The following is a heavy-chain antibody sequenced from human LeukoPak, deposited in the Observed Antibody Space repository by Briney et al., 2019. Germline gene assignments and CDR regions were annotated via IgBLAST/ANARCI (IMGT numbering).Heavy chain of an antibody. V-gene: IGHV4-34*01. Sequence: PSETLSLTCAVYGGSFSGYYWSWIRQPPGKGLEWIGEINHSGSTNYNPSLKSRVTISVDTSKNQFSLKLSSVTAADTAVYYCARGFGRGGYAAWEPAFDIWGQGTMVTVSS. CDR1: GGSFSGYY. CDR3: ARGFGRGGYAAWEPAFDI. D-gene: IGHD5-12*01. CDR2: INHSGST. J-gene: IGHJ3*02.